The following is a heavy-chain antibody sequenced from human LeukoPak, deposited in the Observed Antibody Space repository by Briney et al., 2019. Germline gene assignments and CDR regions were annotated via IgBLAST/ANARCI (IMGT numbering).Heavy chain of an antibody. D-gene: IGHD2/OR15-2a*01. Sequence: PSDTLSLTCTVSGGSITNYWSWLRQPAAEVLEWIGYVYGSGATNSNPSLKSRVTISVDTSKTQFSLKLTPVTAADTAVYYCARHGKGVTYFYTFCIWGQGTVVAVAT. CDR2: VYGSGAT. V-gene: IGHV4-59*08. CDR3: ARHGKGVTYFYTFCI. CDR1: GGSITNY. J-gene: IGHJ3*02.